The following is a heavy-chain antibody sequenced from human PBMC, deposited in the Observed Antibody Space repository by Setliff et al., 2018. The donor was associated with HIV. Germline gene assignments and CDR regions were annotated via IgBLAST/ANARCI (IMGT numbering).Heavy chain of an antibody. CDR2: ISYDGSNK. D-gene: IGHD3-10*01. CDR1: AFTFSSYS. V-gene: IGHV3-30*04. J-gene: IGHJ6*03. CDR3: TRVRQLLLGDYYYMDV. Sequence: GGSLRLSCAASAFTFSSYSMHWVRQAPGKGLDWVAVISYDGSNKYYADSVRGRFTISRDNAKNSLYLQINNLRAEDTAVYYCTRVRQLLLGDYYYMDVWGKGTTVTVSS.